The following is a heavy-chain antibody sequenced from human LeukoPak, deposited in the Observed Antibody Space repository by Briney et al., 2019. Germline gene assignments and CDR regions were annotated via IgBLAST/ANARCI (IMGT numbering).Heavy chain of an antibody. CDR1: GFTFSSYW. J-gene: IGHJ4*02. D-gene: IGHD1-26*01. Sequence: GGSLRLSCGASGFTFSSYWMSWVRQAPGKGLEGVANIRDDGGEIYYVDSVKGRFTISRDNAKSSLFLQMNSLRAEDAAVYYCARDKPRGSYYGSIFDSWGQGTLVTVSS. V-gene: IGHV3-7*01. CDR2: IRDDGGEI. CDR3: ARDKPRGSYYGSIFDS.